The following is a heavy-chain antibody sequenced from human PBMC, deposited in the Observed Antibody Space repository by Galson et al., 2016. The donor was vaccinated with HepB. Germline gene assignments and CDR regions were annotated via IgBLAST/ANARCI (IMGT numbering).Heavy chain of an antibody. V-gene: IGHV1-18*01. CDR1: GYTFTSYG. CDR3: ARVIFALAARRTTVTRPFDY. CDR2: ISAYNGNT. Sequence: SGYTFTSYGVSWVRQAPGQGLEWMGWISAYNGNTNYAQRLQGRVTMTTDTSTSTAYMELRSLRSDDTALYYCARVIFALAARRTTVTRPFDYWGQGTLVTVSS. J-gene: IGHJ4*02. D-gene: IGHD6-6*01.